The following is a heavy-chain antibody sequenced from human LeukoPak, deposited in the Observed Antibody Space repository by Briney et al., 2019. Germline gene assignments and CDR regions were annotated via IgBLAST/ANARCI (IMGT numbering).Heavy chain of an antibody. CDR2: ISPNSGGT. Sequence: ASVKVSCKASGYTFSSYGISWVRQAPGQGLEWMGWISPNSGGTKYAQKFQGRVTMTRDTSISTAYMELSRLRSADTAVYYCARDLGPTLGFWGGYLQTIESFHHWGQGTLVTVSS. CDR1: GYTFSSYG. D-gene: IGHD3-3*01. V-gene: IGHV1-2*02. CDR3: ARDLGPTLGFWGGYLQTIESFHH. J-gene: IGHJ1*01.